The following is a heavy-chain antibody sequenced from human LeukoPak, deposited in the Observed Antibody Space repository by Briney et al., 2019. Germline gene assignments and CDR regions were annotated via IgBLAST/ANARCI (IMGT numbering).Heavy chain of an antibody. J-gene: IGHJ4*02. CDR2: INPNSGGT. D-gene: IGHD5-12*01. CDR3: ARGRFSGYGAD. Sequence: ASVKVSCKASGYTFTDYFMHWVRQAPGQGLEWMGWINPNSGGTNFAQRFQGRVTMTRDTSISTAYMELSSLTSDDTAVYYCARGRFSGYGADWGQGTLVTVSS. V-gene: IGHV1-2*02. CDR1: GYTFTDYF.